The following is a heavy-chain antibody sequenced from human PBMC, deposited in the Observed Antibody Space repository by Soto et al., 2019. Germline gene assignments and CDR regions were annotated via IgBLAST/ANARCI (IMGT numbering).Heavy chain of an antibody. Sequence: GGSLRLSCAASGFTFSNAWMSWVRQAPGKGLEWVGRIKSKNDGGTTDYAAPVKGRFTISRDDSKNTLYLQMNSLKTEDTAVYYCTTRPLEIVCGEAVGYWGQGTLVTVSS. D-gene: IGHD6-19*01. J-gene: IGHJ4*02. CDR3: TTRPLEIVCGEAVGY. CDR1: GFTFSNAW. V-gene: IGHV3-15*01. CDR2: IKSKNDGGTT.